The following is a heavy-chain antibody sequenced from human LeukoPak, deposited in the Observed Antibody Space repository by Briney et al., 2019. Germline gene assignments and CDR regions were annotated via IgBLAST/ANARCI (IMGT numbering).Heavy chain of an antibody. CDR2: IYYSGST. J-gene: IGHJ4*02. V-gene: IGHV4-59*01. Sequence: SETLSLTCTVSGGSISNYYWSWIRQPPGKGLEWIGYIYYSGSTDYDPSLRSRVTISLDTSKNQFSLILSSVTAADTAMYYCARFLYGSGNDYWGQGTLVTVSS. CDR3: ARFLYGSGNDY. D-gene: IGHD3-10*01. CDR1: GGSISNYY.